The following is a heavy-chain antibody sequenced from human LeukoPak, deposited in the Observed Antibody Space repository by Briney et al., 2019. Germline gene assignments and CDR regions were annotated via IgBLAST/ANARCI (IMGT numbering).Heavy chain of an antibody. CDR2: INPSGGST. Sequence: GASVKVSCKASGYTFTSYYMHWVRQAPGQGLEWMGIINPSGGSTSYAQKFQSRVTMTRDMSTSTVYMELSSLRSEDTAVYYCARRDIVRGFDYWGQRTLVTVSS. J-gene: IGHJ4*02. CDR3: ARRDIVRGFDY. V-gene: IGHV1-46*01. CDR1: GYTFTSYY. D-gene: IGHD2-8*01.